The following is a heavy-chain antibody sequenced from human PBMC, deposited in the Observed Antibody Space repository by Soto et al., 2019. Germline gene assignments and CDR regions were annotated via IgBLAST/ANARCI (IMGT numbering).Heavy chain of an antibody. D-gene: IGHD3-3*01. J-gene: IGHJ6*02. Sequence: PGGSLRLSCAASGFTFSSYAMHWVRQAPGKGLEWVAVTSYDGSNKYYADSVKGRFTISRDNSKNTLYLQMNSLRAEDTAVYYRARDKEYYDFWSAISPGRSDYGMDVWGQGTTVTVSS. CDR1: GFTFSSYA. V-gene: IGHV3-30-3*01. CDR2: TSYDGSNK. CDR3: ARDKEYYDFWSAISPGRSDYGMDV.